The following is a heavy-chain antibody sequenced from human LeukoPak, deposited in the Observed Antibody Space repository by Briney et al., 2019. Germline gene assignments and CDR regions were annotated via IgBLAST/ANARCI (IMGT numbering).Heavy chain of an antibody. D-gene: IGHD3-22*01. CDR1: GFTFSSYA. J-gene: IGHJ4*02. CDR3: AIMHGYYDGSGFWVQ. Sequence: PGGSLRLSCAASGFTFSSYAMSWVRPAAGKGLEWVSFISPSGDRTSNADSVEGRFTISRDNTRNTLYLQMNSLRDDDTGVYYCAIMHGYYDGSGFWVQWGQGTLVTVSS. V-gene: IGHV3-23*01. CDR2: ISPSGDRT.